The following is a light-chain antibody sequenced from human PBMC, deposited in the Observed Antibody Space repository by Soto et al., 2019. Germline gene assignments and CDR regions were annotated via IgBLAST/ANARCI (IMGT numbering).Light chain of an antibody. J-gene: IGKJ4*01. CDR3: QQRSDLPPLT. CDR1: QSINTY. CDR2: DAS. V-gene: IGKV3-11*01. Sequence: DIVLTQFPATLSLSPGERATLSCRASQSINTYLAWYQQKPGQPPRLLISDASNRATGTPARFSGSGSGTDFTLTISSLEAEDFAVYYCQQRSDLPPLTFGGGTKVEIK.